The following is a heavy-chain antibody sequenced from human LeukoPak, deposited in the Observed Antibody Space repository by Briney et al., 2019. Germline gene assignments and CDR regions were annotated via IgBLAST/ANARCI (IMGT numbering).Heavy chain of an antibody. J-gene: IGHJ4*02. CDR1: GGSISSYY. CDR3: ARHWLDSGTPDRFDY. D-gene: IGHD3-10*01. V-gene: IGHV4-59*08. Sequence: PSETLSLTCTVPGGSISSYYWSWIRQPPGKGLEWIGYIYHSGSTNYNPSPKSRVTISVDTSKNQCSLKLSSVTAADTAVYYCARHWLDSGTPDRFDYWGQGTLVTVSS. CDR2: IYHSGST.